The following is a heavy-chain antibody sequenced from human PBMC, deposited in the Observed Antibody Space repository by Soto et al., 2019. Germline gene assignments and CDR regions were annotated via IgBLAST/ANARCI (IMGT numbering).Heavy chain of an antibody. CDR3: VRDLDGSGSYYTNY. D-gene: IGHD3-10*01. V-gene: IGHV1-18*01. CDR1: GYAFRHYG. Sequence: QVQLVQSGAEVKKPGASVQVSCKASGYAFRHYGITWVRQAPGQGLEWMGWISPYNGKTNYAQKLQDRVTMTTDTSTGTAYMELRSLRSDDTAVYFCVRDLDGSGSYYTNYWGQGTLVTVSS. J-gene: IGHJ4*02. CDR2: ISPYNGKT.